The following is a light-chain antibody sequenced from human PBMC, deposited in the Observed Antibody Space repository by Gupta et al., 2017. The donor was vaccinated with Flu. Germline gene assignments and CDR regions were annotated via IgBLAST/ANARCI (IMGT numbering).Light chain of an antibody. J-gene: IGLJ1*01. Sequence: QSALTQPASVSGSPGQSITISCTGTSVDIGSYDYVSWYQQHPGKAPKLIIFEVTDRPSGISKRFAGSKSGNTASLTISGLQAEDEADYYCSSYRNPVTLVFGTGTKVTVL. V-gene: IGLV2-14*01. CDR1: SVDIGSYDY. CDR3: SSYRNPVTLV. CDR2: EVT.